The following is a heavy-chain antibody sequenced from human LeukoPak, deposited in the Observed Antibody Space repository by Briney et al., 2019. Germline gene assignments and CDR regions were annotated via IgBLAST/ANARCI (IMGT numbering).Heavy chain of an antibody. CDR1: GGTFSSYG. CDR3: FTVDSAFDY. D-gene: IGHD5-12*01. V-gene: IGHV1-69*05. J-gene: IGHJ4*02. CDR2: IIPIFATA. Sequence: SVKVSCKTSGGTFSSYGISWVRQAPGQGLEWMGGIIPIFATANYAQKFQGRVTITTDESTSTAYMELSSLRSEDTAVYYCFTVDSAFDYWGQGTLVTVSS.